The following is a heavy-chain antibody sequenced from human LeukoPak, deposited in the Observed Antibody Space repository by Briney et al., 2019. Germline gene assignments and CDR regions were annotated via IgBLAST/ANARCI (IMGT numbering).Heavy chain of an antibody. CDR1: GYTFTGYY. D-gene: IGHD3-10*01. V-gene: IGHV1-69*13. CDR2: IIPIFGTA. CDR3: AREKASGDLDY. J-gene: IGHJ4*02. Sequence: GASVKVSCEASGYTFTGYYMRWVRQAPGQGLEWMGGIIPIFGTANYAQKFQGRVTITADESTSTAYMELSSLRSEDTAVYYCAREKASGDLDYWGQGTLVTVSS.